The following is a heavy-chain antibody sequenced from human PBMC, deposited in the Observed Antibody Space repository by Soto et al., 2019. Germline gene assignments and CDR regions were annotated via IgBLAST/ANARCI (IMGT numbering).Heavy chain of an antibody. J-gene: IGHJ4*02. V-gene: IGHV3-30-3*01. CDR2: ISYDGSNK. CDR1: GFTFSSYA. D-gene: IGHD5-12*01. Sequence: PVGSLRLSCAASGFTFSSYAMHWVRQAPGKGLEWVAVISYDGSNKYYADSVKGRFTISRDNSKNTLYLQMNSLRAEDTAVYYCAREGGYSGYGPFDYWGQGTLVTVSS. CDR3: AREGGYSGYGPFDY.